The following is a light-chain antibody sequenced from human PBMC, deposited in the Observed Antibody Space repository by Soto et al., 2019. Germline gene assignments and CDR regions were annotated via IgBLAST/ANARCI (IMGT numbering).Light chain of an antibody. CDR2: GAS. J-gene: IGKJ1*01. CDR1: QRVSRN. V-gene: IGKV3-20*01. Sequence: IVMTQSPATLSVSQGDSATLSCSASQRVSRNLAWYQQKPGQSPRLFIYGASSRATGIPDRFSGSRSGTDLTLTISRLEPEDFAVYYCQQYGSSPQWTFGQGTKVDI. CDR3: QQYGSSPQWT.